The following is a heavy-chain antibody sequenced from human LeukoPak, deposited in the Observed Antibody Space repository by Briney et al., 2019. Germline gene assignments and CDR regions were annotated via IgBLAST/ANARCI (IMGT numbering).Heavy chain of an antibody. CDR1: GGSISSYY. CDR2: IYYSGST. V-gene: IGHV4-59*01. CDR3: ARLVVPAAMIGNWFDP. D-gene: IGHD2-2*01. J-gene: IGHJ5*02. Sequence: SETLSLTCTVSGGSISSYYWSWIRQPPGKGLEWIGYIYYSGSTNYNPSLKSRVTISVDTSKNQFSLKLSSVTAADTAVYYCARLVVPAAMIGNWFDPWGQGTLVTVSS.